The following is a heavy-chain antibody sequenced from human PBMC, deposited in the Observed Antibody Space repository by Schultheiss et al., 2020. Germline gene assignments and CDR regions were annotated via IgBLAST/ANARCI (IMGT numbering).Heavy chain of an antibody. V-gene: IGHV5-51*01. CDR1: GYSFTSYW. CDR2: IYPGDSDT. J-gene: IGHJ3*02. CDR3: ARLGGSGWRHDAFDI. D-gene: IGHD6-19*01. Sequence: GGSLRLSCKGSGYSFTSYWIGWVRQMPGKGLEWMGIIYPGDSDTGYSPSFQGQVTISADKSISTAYLQWSSLKTSDTAMYYCARLGGSGWRHDAFDIWGQGTMVTVSS.